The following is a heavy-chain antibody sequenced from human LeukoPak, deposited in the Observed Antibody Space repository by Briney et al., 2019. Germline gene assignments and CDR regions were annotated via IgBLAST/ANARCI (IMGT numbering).Heavy chain of an antibody. V-gene: IGHV4-34*01. CDR2: INHSGST. CDR3: ARVSQRFLERFYYYYYMDV. CDR1: GGSFSGYY. Sequence: PSETLSLTCAVYGGSFSGYYWSWIRQPPGKGLEWIGEINHSGSTNYNPSLKSRVTISVDTSKNQFSLKLSSVTAADTAVYYCARVSQRFLERFYYYYYMDVWGKGTTVTVSS. D-gene: IGHD3-3*01. J-gene: IGHJ6*03.